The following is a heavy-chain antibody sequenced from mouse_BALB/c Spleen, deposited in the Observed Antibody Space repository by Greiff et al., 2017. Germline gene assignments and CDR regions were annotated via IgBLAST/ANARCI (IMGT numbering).Heavy chain of an antibody. CDR3: ARDYYGSSYGFFFAY. J-gene: IGHJ3*01. CDR2: IWAGGST. D-gene: IGHD1-1*01. Sequence: VKLEESGPGLVAPSQSLSITCTVSGFSLTSYGVHWVRQPPGKGLEWLGVIWAGGSTNYNSALMSRLSISKDNSKSQVFLKMNSLQTDDTAMYYCARDYYGSSYGFFFAYWGQGTLVTVSA. CDR1: GFSLTSYG. V-gene: IGHV2-9*02.